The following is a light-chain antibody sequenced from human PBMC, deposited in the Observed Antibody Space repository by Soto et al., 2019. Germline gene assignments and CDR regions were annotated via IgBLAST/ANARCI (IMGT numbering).Light chain of an antibody. Sequence: IVLTQAPGTQFLSCGGRATLSCRASQSVCSVYLAGYQQKPSQAPRHLMLGASSRATGIPNRFIVSGSGTDFRLAIGRMEPEEFAVDDCQQRSNWPHFGQGTRLEIK. V-gene: IGKV3D-20*02. CDR2: GAS. CDR1: QSVCSVY. CDR3: QQRSNWPH. J-gene: IGKJ5*01.